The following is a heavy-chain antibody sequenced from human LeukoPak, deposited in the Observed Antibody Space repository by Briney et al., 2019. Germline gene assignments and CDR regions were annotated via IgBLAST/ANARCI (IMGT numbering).Heavy chain of an antibody. CDR2: IYPGDSDT. CDR1: GFTFDDYA. CDR3: ARHPSNRDGMDV. J-gene: IGHJ6*02. V-gene: IGHV5-51*01. Sequence: GGSLRLSCAASGFTFDDYAMHWVRQAPGKGLEWMGIIYPGDSDTRYSPSFQGQVTISADKSISTAYLQWSSLKASDTAMYYCARHPSNRDGMDVWGQGTTVTVSS.